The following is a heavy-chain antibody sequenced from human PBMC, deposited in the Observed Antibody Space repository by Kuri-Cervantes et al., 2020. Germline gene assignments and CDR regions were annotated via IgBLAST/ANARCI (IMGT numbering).Heavy chain of an antibody. Sequence: SQTLSLTCAVSGGSISSGGYSWSWIRQPPGKGLEWVGRIHTSGSTNYNHPIKSRVTMAVGTSKNQFSLKLSSVTAADRDVYYCARALDYGDYVGGWFDPWGQGTLVTVSS. D-gene: IGHD4-17*01. CDR3: ARALDYGDYVGGWFDP. CDR2: IHTSGST. CDR1: GGSISSGGYS. J-gene: IGHJ5*02. V-gene: IGHV4-61*02.